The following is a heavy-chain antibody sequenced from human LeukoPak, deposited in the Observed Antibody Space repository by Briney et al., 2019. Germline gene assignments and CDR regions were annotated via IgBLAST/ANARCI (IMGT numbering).Heavy chain of an antibody. D-gene: IGHD2-2*01. J-gene: IGHJ3*02. Sequence: ASVKVSCKASGYTFTSYGISWVRQAPGQGGEGMGWISAYNGNTNYAQKLQGRDSITTDTSTSTAYMELRSLRSDDTAVYYCARAYCSSTSCYYDAFDIWGQGTMVTVSS. V-gene: IGHV1-18*01. CDR2: ISAYNGNT. CDR1: GYTFTSYG. CDR3: ARAYCSSTSCYYDAFDI.